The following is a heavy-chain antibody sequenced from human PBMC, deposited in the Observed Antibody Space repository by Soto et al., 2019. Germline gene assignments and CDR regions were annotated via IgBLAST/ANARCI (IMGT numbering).Heavy chain of an antibody. CDR2: ISGSGGST. D-gene: IGHD4-17*01. CDR1: GFTFSTYA. CDR3: AKERDYRGYFDY. V-gene: IGHV3-23*01. Sequence: WGSLRLSCAASGFTFSTYAMSWVRQAPGKGLEWVSAISGSGGSTYYADSVKGRFTISRDNSKNTLYLQMNSLRVEDTAVYYCAKERDYRGYFDYWGQGTLVTSPQ. J-gene: IGHJ4*02.